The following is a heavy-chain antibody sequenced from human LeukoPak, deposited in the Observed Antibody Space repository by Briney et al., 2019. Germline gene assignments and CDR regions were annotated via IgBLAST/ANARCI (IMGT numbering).Heavy chain of an antibody. D-gene: IGHD6-19*01. Sequence: PGGSLRLSCAASGFTFSSYWMSWVRQAPGKGLEWVANIKQDGSEKYYVDSVKGRFTISRDNAKNSLYLQMNSLRAEDTAVYYCARAGNYGPSVPSGWDRFYAFDIWGQGTMVTVSS. V-gene: IGHV3-7*01. CDR3: ARAGNYGPSVPSGWDRFYAFDI. CDR1: GFTFSSYW. J-gene: IGHJ3*02. CDR2: IKQDGSEK.